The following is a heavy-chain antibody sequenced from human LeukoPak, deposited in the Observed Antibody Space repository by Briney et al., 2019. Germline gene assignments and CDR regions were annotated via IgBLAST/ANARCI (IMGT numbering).Heavy chain of an antibody. CDR1: GFTFSSNP. Sequence: GGSLRLSCAGSGFTFSSNPLSWVRQAPGKGLEWVSAINPSGANTYYGDSVRGRFTISRDNSKNTLYRQMNTLRAEDTAVYYCATTKPARRYFDYWGQGTLVTVSS. CDR2: INPSGANT. CDR3: ATTKPARRYFDY. J-gene: IGHJ4*02. V-gene: IGHV3-23*01. D-gene: IGHD1-1*01.